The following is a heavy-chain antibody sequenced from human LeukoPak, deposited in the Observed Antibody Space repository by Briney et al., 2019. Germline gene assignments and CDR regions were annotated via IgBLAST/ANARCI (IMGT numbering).Heavy chain of an antibody. CDR3: ARVYYYGSGSYYSFDY. CDR1: GGSISGYN. J-gene: IGHJ4*02. Sequence: SETLSLTCTVSGGSISGYNWSWIRQPPGKGLEWIGYIYYSGSTNYNPSLKSRVTISVDTSKNQFSLKLSSVTAADTAVYYCARVYYYGSGSYYSFDYWGQGTLVTVSS. D-gene: IGHD3-10*01. V-gene: IGHV4-59*01. CDR2: IYYSGST.